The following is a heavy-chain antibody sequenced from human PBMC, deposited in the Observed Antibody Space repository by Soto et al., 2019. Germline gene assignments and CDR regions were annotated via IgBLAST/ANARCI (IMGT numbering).Heavy chain of an antibody. CDR2: MNPNSGNT. D-gene: IGHD6-19*01. CDR1: GYTFTSYD. J-gene: IGHJ4*02. CDR3: ARERSSGWYVDY. V-gene: IGHV1-8*01. Sequence: QVQLVQSGAEVKKPGASVKVSCKASGYTFTSYDINWVRQATGQGLEWMGWMNPNSGNTGYAQKFQGRVTMTRNTSISTAYMELSILRSEDTPVYYCARERSSGWYVDYWGRGTLVTVSS.